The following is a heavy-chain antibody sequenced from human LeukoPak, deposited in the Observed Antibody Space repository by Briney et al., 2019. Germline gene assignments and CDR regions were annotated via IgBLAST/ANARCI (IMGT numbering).Heavy chain of an antibody. CDR3: ARAGSYDSSGYYWGFHY. CDR2: SSSYNGKT. Sequence: ASVTVSCKASGYTFTDFGIPWVRQVPGQGLEWMGWSSSYNGKTNYVQKFQGRVTMTADTSTSTAYMELSSLRSEDTAVYYCARAGSYDSSGYYWGFHYWGQGTLVTVSS. D-gene: IGHD3-22*01. J-gene: IGHJ4*02. V-gene: IGHV1-18*01. CDR1: GYTFTDFG.